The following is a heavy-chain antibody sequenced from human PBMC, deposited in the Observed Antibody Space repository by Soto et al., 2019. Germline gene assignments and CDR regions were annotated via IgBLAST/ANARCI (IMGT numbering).Heavy chain of an antibody. Sequence: EVQLLESGGGLVQPGRSLRLSCAASGFTFDDYAMHWVRQAPGKGLEWVSGISWYSGSICYADSVKGRFTISRDNAKNSLYMQMNSQRDEETALYYCTKDVVYDFCSGYYENAFDIWGQGTMVTVSS. CDR2: ISWYSGSI. V-gene: IGHV3-9*01. J-gene: IGHJ3*02. CDR1: GFTFDDYA. CDR3: TKDVVYDFCSGYYENAFDI. D-gene: IGHD3-3*01.